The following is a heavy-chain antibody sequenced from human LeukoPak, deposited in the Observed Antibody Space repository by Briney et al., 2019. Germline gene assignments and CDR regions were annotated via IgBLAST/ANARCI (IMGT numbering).Heavy chain of an antibody. J-gene: IGHJ4*02. V-gene: IGHV4-39*01. CDR2: IYYSGST. D-gene: IGHD3-10*01. Sequence: KSSETLSLTCSVSGGSISSSIYYWGWIRQPPGKGLEWIGSIYYSGSTYYNPSLKSRFTISVDTSKNQFSLKLRSVTAADTAVYYCARRLGGSGSYYYWGQGTLVTVSS. CDR3: ARRLGGSGSYYY. CDR1: GGSISSSIYY.